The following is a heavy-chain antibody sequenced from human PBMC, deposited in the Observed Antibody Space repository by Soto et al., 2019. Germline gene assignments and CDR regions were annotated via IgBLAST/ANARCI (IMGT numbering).Heavy chain of an antibody. J-gene: IGHJ4*02. D-gene: IGHD3-10*01. CDR3: AKPAMVRGVIINWFDY. CDR2: ISGSGGST. Sequence: VQLLESGGGLVQPGGSLRLSCAASGFTFSSYAMSWVRQAPGKGLEWVSAISGSGGSTYYADSVKGRFTISRDNSKNTLYLQMNSLRAEDTAVYYCAKPAMVRGVIINWFDYWGQGTLVTVSS. V-gene: IGHV3-23*01. CDR1: GFTFSSYA.